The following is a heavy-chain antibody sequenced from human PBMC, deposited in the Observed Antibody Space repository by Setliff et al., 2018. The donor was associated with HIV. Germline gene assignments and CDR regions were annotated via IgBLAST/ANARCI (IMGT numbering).Heavy chain of an antibody. V-gene: IGHV1-69*13. Sequence: SVKVSCKASRSTFNSHTINWVRQAPGQGLDWMGRIIPIFGTTNYAQNFQGRVTISADESTSTAYMELSSLRSEDTAVYYCARDHCSSSGCYEYSYYGMDVWGQGTTVTVSS. CDR1: RSTFNSHT. D-gene: IGHD2-2*01. J-gene: IGHJ6*02. CDR3: ARDHCSSSGCYEYSYYGMDV. CDR2: IIPIFGTT.